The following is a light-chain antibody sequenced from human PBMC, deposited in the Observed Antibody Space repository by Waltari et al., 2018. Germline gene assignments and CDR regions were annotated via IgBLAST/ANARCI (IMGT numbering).Light chain of an antibody. J-gene: IGLJ1*01. CDR1: SLRTYY. CDR3: NSRDYSGNQYV. Sequence: SSELTQDPAVSVALGQTVRITCQGDSLRTYYASWYQQKPGQAPLLVIYGKNNRPSGIPDRFSGSSSGNTASLTITGAQAEDEADYYCNSRDYSGNQYVFGTGTKVTVL. CDR2: GKN. V-gene: IGLV3-19*01.